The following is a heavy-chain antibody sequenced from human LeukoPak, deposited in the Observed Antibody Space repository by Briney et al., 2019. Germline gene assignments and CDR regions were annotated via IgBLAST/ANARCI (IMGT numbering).Heavy chain of an antibody. CDR1: GYTFSSYY. Sequence: ASVKVSCKTSGYTFSSYYMHWVRQAPGQGLEWMGIINPSGGSTTYEQNFQGRVTMTRDPSTSTLYMDLSSLRSEDTAIYFCARDMRYDSSGYAVDYWGQGTLVTVPS. CDR3: ARDMRYDSSGYAVDY. D-gene: IGHD3-22*01. V-gene: IGHV1-46*01. CDR2: INPSGGST. J-gene: IGHJ4*02.